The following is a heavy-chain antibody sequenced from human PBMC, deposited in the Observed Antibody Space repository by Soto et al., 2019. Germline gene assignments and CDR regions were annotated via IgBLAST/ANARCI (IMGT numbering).Heavy chain of an antibody. V-gene: IGHV1-69*01. D-gene: IGHD5-18*01. CDR2: VIPLFDTA. CDR3: ATGGHNDGYNFYHGMDV. Sequence: QVQVVQSGAEVKKPGSSVKVSCKVSGGIFTNNAISWVRQAPGQGLEWLGGVIPLFDTAYYAQIFRGRLRISADGVTTTAYMELSALTSADTPVYFCATGGHNDGYNFYHGMDVWGQGTTVTVS. J-gene: IGHJ6*02. CDR1: GGIFTNNA.